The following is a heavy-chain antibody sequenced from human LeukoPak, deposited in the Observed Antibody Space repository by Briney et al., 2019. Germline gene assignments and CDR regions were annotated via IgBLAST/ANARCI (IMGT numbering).Heavy chain of an antibody. J-gene: IGHJ4*02. CDR2: INPNGGGT. CDR1: GYTFTAYY. D-gene: IGHD1-14*01. V-gene: IGHV1-2*02. Sequence: APVKVSCKASGYTFTAYYIHWVRQAPGQGLEWMGWINPNGGGTNYAQEFQGRVTMTRDTSISTAYMELSRLRSDDTALYYCAGGITGGDFWGQGTLVTVSS. CDR3: AGGITGGDF.